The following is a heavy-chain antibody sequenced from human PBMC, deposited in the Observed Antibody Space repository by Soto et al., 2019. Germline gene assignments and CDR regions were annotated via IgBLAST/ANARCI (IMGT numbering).Heavy chain of an antibody. D-gene: IGHD1-26*01. CDR1: GGTFSSYT. CDR2: IIPILGIA. J-gene: IGHJ4*02. CDR3: AIVRWSGSYLHGMDRVDY. V-gene: IGHV1-69*02. Sequence: QVQLVQSGAEVKKPGSSVKVSCKASGGTFSSYTISWVRQAPGQGLEWMGRIIPILGIANYAQKFQGTVTITADKSTSTAYMELSSLRSEDTALYYCAIVRWSGSYLHGMDRVDYWGQGTLVTVSS.